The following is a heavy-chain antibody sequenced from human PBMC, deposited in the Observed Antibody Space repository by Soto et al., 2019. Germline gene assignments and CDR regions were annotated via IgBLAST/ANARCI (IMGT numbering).Heavy chain of an antibody. V-gene: IGHV1-69*13. CDR2: IIPIFGTA. D-gene: IGHD3-10*01. CDR1: GGTFSSYA. J-gene: IGHJ6*02. CDR3: ARKAMVRGVIAYYYYGMDV. Sequence: SVKVSCKASGGTFSSYAISWVRQAPGQGLDWMGGIIPIFGTANYAQKFQGRVTITADESTSTAYMELSSLRSEDTAVYYCARKAMVRGVIAYYYYGMDVWGQGTTVTVSS.